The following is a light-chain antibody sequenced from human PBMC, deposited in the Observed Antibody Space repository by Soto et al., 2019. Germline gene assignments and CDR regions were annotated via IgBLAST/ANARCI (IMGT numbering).Light chain of an antibody. Sequence: DIQMTQSPSTLSASVGDRVTITCRASRSISSWLAWYQQKPGKAPNLLIYEASTLETGVPSRFTGSGSGTEFTLTITGLQPVDFVTYYCQQYDDYPWTFGQGTKVEI. CDR1: RSISSW. J-gene: IGKJ1*01. CDR2: EAS. V-gene: IGKV1-5*03. CDR3: QQYDDYPWT.